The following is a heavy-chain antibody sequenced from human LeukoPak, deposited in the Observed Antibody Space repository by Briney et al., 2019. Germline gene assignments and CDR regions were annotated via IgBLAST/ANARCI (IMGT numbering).Heavy chain of an antibody. D-gene: IGHD1-26*01. CDR2: IHYSGST. Sequence: SETLSLTCTVSGGSISSSNYYWGWIRQPPGEGLEWIVSIHYSGSTYYNPSLKSRVTISLDTSKNQFSLKVNSVTAADTAVYYCARDRHVGWFDPWGQGTLVTVSS. J-gene: IGHJ5*02. CDR1: GGSISSSNYY. V-gene: IGHV4-39*07. CDR3: ARDRHVGWFDP.